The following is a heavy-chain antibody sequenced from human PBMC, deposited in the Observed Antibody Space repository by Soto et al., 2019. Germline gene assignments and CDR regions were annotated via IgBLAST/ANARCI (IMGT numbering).Heavy chain of an antibody. CDR2: ISTYTGNT. D-gene: IGHD3-10*01. V-gene: IGHV1-18*01. CDR3: ARGYYYGSGRPTPGGMDV. CDR1: GYTFTNYD. J-gene: IGHJ6*02. Sequence: QVHLVQSGAEVKKPGASVKVSCKASGYTFTNYDINWVRQAPGQGLEWMGWISTYTGNTNYAQKLQGRVTMTTDTLTXRXFMELRSLRSDDTAVYYCARGYYYGSGRPTPGGMDVWGQGTTVTVSS.